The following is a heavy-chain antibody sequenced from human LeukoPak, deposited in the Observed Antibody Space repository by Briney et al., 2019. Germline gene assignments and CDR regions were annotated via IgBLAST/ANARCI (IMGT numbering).Heavy chain of an antibody. V-gene: IGHV3-23*01. CDR3: AKDYYGSGSYGRYDY. D-gene: IGHD3-10*01. CDR2: VSGSGGRT. Sequence: GGSLRLSCAASGFTFSSYAMSWVRQAPGEGLEGVSTVSGSGGRTYYADSVKGRFTISRDNSKNTLDLQMNSLRAEDTAVYYCAKDYYGSGSYGRYDYWGQGTLVTVSS. J-gene: IGHJ4*02. CDR1: GFTFSSYA.